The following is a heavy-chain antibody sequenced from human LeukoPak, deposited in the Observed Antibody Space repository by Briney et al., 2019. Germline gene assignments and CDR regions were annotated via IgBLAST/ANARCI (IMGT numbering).Heavy chain of an antibody. CDR1: GCTFSSSA. Sequence: GGSLRLSCAASGCTFSSSAMSWVRQVPGKGLEWVSGISASGGSTSYADSVRGRFTISRDNAKNSLYLQMNSLRAEDTAVYYCARAPYYYDSSGYPYELDYWGQGTLVTVSS. J-gene: IGHJ4*02. CDR2: ISASGGST. V-gene: IGHV3-23*01. D-gene: IGHD3-22*01. CDR3: ARAPYYYDSSGYPYELDY.